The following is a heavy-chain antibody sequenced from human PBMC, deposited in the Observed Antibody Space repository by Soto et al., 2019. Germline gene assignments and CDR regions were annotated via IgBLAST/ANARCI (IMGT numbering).Heavy chain of an antibody. D-gene: IGHD3-10*01. CDR3: ARSYGSGSYYHSWFDP. Sequence: SETLSLTCTVSDGSISTSSYYWGWIRQSPGKGLEWIGTIFYTGSTNYNPSLKSRVTISVDTSKNQFSLKLSSVTAADTAVYYCARSYGSGSYYHSWFDPWGQGTLVTVSS. V-gene: IGHV4-39*07. CDR1: DGSISTSSYY. CDR2: IFYTGST. J-gene: IGHJ5*02.